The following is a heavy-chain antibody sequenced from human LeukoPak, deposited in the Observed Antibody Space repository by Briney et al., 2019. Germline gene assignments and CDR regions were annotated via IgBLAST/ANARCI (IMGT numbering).Heavy chain of an antibody. CDR2: IYYSGST. CDR1: GGPISSYY. CDR3: ARTGWFGELSFDY. J-gene: IGHJ4*02. Sequence: SETLSLTCTVSGGPISSYYWSWIRQPPGKGLEWIGYIYYSGSTNYNPSLKSRVTISVDTSKNQFSLKLSSVTAADTAVYYCARTGWFGELSFDYWGQGTLVTVSS. D-gene: IGHD3-10*01. V-gene: IGHV4-59*08.